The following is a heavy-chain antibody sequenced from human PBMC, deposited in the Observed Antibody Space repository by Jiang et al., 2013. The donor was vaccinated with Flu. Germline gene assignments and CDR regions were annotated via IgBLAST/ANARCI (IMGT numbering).Heavy chain of an antibody. D-gene: IGHD1-26*01. J-gene: IGHJ3*02. CDR1: GYTFGSYW. Sequence: GAEVKKPGESLKISCKGSGYTFGSYWIGWVRQMPGKGLEWMGVIYPGDSDTRYSPSFQGQVTISADKSTSTAYLQWSSLKASDTAMYYCARQANHRSVDAFDIWGQGTMVTVSS. CDR3: ARQANHRSVDAFDI. CDR2: IYPGDSDT. V-gene: IGHV5-51*01.